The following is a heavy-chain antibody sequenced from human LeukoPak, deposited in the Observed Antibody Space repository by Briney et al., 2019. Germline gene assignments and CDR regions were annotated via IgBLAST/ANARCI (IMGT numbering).Heavy chain of an antibody. Sequence: ASVKVSCKVSGYTLTELSMHWVRQAPGKGLKWIGGFDPEDGETIYAQNFQGRVSMTEDTSTDTSYMELGSLRSEDTAVYYCATHIAVALHDAFDIWGHGTMVTVSS. CDR3: ATHIAVALHDAFDI. V-gene: IGHV1-24*01. D-gene: IGHD6-19*01. CDR1: GYTLTELS. J-gene: IGHJ3*02. CDR2: FDPEDGET.